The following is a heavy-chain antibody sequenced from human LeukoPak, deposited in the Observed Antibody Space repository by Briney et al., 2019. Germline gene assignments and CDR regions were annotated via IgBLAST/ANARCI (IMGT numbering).Heavy chain of an antibody. CDR3: ARDPAHYDFWSVSGY. J-gene: IGHJ4*02. V-gene: IGHV1-2*02. Sequence: ASVKVSCKASGYTFTGYYMHWVRQAPGQGLEWMGWINPNSGGTNYAQKFQGRVTMTRDTSISTAYMELSRLRSDDTAVYYCARDPAHYDFWSVSGYWGQGTLVTVSS. CDR1: GYTFTGYY. CDR2: INPNSGGT. D-gene: IGHD3-3*01.